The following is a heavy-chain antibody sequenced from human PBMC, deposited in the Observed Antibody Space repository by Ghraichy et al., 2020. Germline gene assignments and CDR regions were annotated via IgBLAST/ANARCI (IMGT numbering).Heavy chain of an antibody. CDR1: GGSISSYY. CDR3: ATSNRDYDFWSGYEGTGSRGAFDY. J-gene: IGHJ4*02. Sequence: SETLSLTCTVSGGSISSYYWSWIRQPPGKGLEWIGYIYYSGSTNDNPSLKSRVTISVDTSKNQFSLKLSSVTAADTAVYYCATSNRDYDFWSGYEGTGSRGAFDYLGQGTLVTVSS. CDR2: IYYSGST. D-gene: IGHD3-3*01. V-gene: IGHV4-59*08.